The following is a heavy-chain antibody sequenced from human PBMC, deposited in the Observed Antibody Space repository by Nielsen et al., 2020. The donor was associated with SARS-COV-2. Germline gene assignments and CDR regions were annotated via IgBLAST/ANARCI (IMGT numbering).Heavy chain of an antibody. CDR2: ISAYNGNT. CDR3: ARPITNNNYYYMDV. CDR1: GYTFTSYG. V-gene: IGHV1-18*04. J-gene: IGHJ6*03. Sequence: ASVKVSCKASGYTFTSYGISWVRQAPGQGLEWMGWISAYNGNTNYAQKLQGRVTMTTDTSTSTAYMELRSLRSDDTAVYYCARPITNNNYYYMDVWGKGTTVTVSS. D-gene: IGHD1/OR15-1a*01.